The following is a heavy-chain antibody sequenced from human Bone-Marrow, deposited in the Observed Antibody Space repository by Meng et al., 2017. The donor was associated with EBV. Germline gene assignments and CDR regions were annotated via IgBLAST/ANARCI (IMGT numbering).Heavy chain of an antibody. D-gene: IGHD1-26*01. V-gene: IGHV1-69*01. CDR1: GCTFSRVA. CDR3: ARGGVRGKWEVPFHY. CDR2: LIPMPAPP. Sequence: VTTPGSLGKVYWKASGCTFSRVAISWVRQPLGQGLSWRGGLIPMPAPPYDAHNFQGRVTSTADESTSTHYMELSNLRSEDTAVYYCARGGVRGKWEVPFHYWGQGTLVTVSS. J-gene: IGHJ4*02.